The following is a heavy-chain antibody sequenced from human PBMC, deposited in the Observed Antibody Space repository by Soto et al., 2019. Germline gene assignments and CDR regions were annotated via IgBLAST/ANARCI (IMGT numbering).Heavy chain of an antibody. J-gene: IGHJ3*02. CDR2: IYPGDSDT. CDR3: ARIRFELVSPGVGHAFDI. V-gene: IGHV5-51*01. CDR1: GYSFTSYW. Sequence: GESLKISCKGSGYSFTSYWIGWVRQMPGKGLEWMGIIYPGDSDTRYSPSFQGQVTISADKSISTAYLQWSSLKASDTAMYYWARIRFELVSPGVGHAFDIWGQGTMVTVSS. D-gene: IGHD2-8*02.